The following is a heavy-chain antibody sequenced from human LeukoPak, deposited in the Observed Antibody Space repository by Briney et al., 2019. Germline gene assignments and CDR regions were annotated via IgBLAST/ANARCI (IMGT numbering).Heavy chain of an antibody. CDR1: GGSISSYY. V-gene: IGHV4-59*01. CDR2: IYYSGST. CDR3: ARQYSYGYHNFDY. Sequence: SETLSLTCTVSGGSISSYYWSWLRQPPGKGLEWIGYIYYSGSTNYNPSLKSRVTISVDTSKNQFSLKLSSVTAADTAVYYCARQYSYGYHNFDYWGQGTLVTVSS. D-gene: IGHD5-18*01. J-gene: IGHJ4*02.